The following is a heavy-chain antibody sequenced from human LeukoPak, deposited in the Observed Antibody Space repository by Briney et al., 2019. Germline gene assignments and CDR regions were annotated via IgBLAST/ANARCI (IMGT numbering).Heavy chain of an antibody. Sequence: PSETLSLTCAVYGGSFSGYYWSWIRQPPGKGLEWIGGINHSGSTNYNPSLKSRVTISVDTSKNQFSLKLSSVTAADTAVYYCARAVLLWFGELLGLDYWGQGTLVTVSS. J-gene: IGHJ4*02. CDR1: GGSFSGYY. D-gene: IGHD3-10*01. CDR2: INHSGST. V-gene: IGHV4-34*01. CDR3: ARAVLLWFGELLGLDY.